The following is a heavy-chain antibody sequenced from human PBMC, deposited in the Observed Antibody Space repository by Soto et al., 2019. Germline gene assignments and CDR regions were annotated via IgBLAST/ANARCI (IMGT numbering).Heavy chain of an antibody. CDR1: GGSISSGGYY. V-gene: IGHV4-31*03. CDR2: IYYSGST. CDR3: ARAPDDSSGYYFDY. D-gene: IGHD3-22*01. Sequence: SETLSLTCTVSGGSISSGGYYWSWIRQHPGKGLEWIGYIYYSGSTYYNPSLKSRVTISVDTSKNQFSLKLSSVTAADTAVYYCARAPDDSSGYYFDYWGQGTLVTVSS. J-gene: IGHJ4*02.